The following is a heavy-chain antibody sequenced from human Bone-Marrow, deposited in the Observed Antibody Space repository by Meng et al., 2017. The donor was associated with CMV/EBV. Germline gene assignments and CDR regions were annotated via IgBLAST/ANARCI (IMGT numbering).Heavy chain of an antibody. Sequence: GESLKISCASSGFTFSSYAMHWVRQAPGKGLERVAVISYDGSNKYYADSVKGRFTISRDNSKNTLYLQMNSLRAEDKAVYYCARATTGSYYYYGIDVWGQGTTVTVSS. CDR2: ISYDGSNK. D-gene: IGHD1-1*01. CDR1: GFTFSSYA. V-gene: IGHV3-30-3*01. CDR3: ARATTGSYYYYGIDV. J-gene: IGHJ6*02.